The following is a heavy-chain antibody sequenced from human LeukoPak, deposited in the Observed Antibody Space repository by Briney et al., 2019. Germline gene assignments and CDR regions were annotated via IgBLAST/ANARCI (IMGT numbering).Heavy chain of an antibody. V-gene: IGHV4-59*04. D-gene: IGHD1-26*01. Sequence: SETLSLTCTVPGGSIGNKYWSWIRQPPGKGLEWIGNIYHRGSLSYNPSLKTRLTISVATSKNQFSLKLTSVTDADTAVYYCARALVGTTGRFEYWGQGTLVTVSS. J-gene: IGHJ4*02. CDR2: IYHRGSL. CDR1: GGSIGNKY. CDR3: ARALVGTTGRFEY.